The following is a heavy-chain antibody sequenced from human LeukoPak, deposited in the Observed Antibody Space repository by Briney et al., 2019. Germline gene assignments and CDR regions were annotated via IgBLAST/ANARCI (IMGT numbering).Heavy chain of an antibody. CDR1: GFTFSVYW. Sequence: TGGSLRLSCAASGFTFSVYWMSWVRQAPGKGLEWVANIKQDGSTKYYADSVKGRFTISRDNAKNSVYLQMNGLRAEDTAVFYCARIGYSSSSFDHWGQGTLVTVSS. D-gene: IGHD6-13*01. CDR3: ARIGYSSSSFDH. J-gene: IGHJ4*02. CDR2: IKQDGSTK. V-gene: IGHV3-7*05.